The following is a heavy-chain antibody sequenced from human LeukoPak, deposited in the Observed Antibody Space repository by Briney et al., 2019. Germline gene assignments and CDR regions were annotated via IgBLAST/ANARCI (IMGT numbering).Heavy chain of an antibody. CDR3: VKDRWVDH. D-gene: IGHD6-13*01. V-gene: IGHV3-64D*06. CDR2: ISSEGKTT. Sequence: GGSLRLSCSASGYIFSPYAMHWVRQAPGKGLEYVSSISSEGKTTYYADSVKGRFTISRDNSKNTLYLQMSSLRPEDTAVYYCVKDRWVDHWGQGTLVTVSS. J-gene: IGHJ4*02. CDR1: GYIFSPYA.